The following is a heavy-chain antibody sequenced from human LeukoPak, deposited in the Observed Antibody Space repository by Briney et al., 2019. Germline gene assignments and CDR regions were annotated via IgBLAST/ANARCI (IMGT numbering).Heavy chain of an antibody. D-gene: IGHD4-23*01. CDR2: INHSGST. Sequence: SETLSLICAVYGGSFSGYYWSWIRQPPGKGLEWIGEINHSGSTNYNPSLKSRVTISVDTSKNQFSLKLSSVTAADTAVYYCARLHIYGGNSPYYFDYWGQGTLVTVSS. J-gene: IGHJ4*02. CDR1: GGSFSGYY. V-gene: IGHV4-34*01. CDR3: ARLHIYGGNSPYYFDY.